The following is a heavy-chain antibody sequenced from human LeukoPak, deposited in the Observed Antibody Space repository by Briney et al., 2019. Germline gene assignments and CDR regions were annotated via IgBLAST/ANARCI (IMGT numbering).Heavy chain of an antibody. CDR3: ARSDTHHIHSSSWHFDY. J-gene: IGHJ4*02. V-gene: IGHV4-59*01. D-gene: IGHD6-13*01. CDR1: GGSIGTNY. Sequence: PPETLSLTCSVSGGSIGTNYWSWIRQVPGKGLEWIGYSSYSGSSNYNPSLKSRVTISVDTSKTQFSLYLNSVTAADTAVYYCARSDTHHIHSSSWHFDYWGQGTLVTVSS. CDR2: SSYSGSS.